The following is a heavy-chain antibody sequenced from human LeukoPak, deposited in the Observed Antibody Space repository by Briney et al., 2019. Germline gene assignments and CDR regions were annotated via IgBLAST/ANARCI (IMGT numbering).Heavy chain of an antibody. D-gene: IGHD5-24*01. CDR2: IYPGDSDT. V-gene: IGHV5-51*01. Sequence: GESLKIYCKASGYSFTTYWIGWVRQMPGKVLEWMGIIYPGDSDTRYSPSFQGQVTISADKSINTAFLQWSSLKASDTAMYYCARRDGIIKGVDIWGQGTMVTVSS. CDR3: ARRDGIIKGVDI. J-gene: IGHJ3*02. CDR1: GYSFTTYW.